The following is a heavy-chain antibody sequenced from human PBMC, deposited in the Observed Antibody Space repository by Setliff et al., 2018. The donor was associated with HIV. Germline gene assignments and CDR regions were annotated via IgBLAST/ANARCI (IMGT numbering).Heavy chain of an antibody. CDR1: GGSISSSSYY. J-gene: IGHJ6*03. CDR3: ARDRERGQYSRSAVGGYYYYYMDV. D-gene: IGHD6-6*01. Sequence: SETLSLTCTVSGGSISSSSYYWGWIRQPPGKGLEWIGSIYYSGSTYYNPSLKSRVTISVDTSKNQFSLKLSSVTAADTAVYYCARDRERGQYSRSAVGGYYYYYMDVWGKGTTVTVSS. V-gene: IGHV4-39*07. CDR2: IYYSGST.